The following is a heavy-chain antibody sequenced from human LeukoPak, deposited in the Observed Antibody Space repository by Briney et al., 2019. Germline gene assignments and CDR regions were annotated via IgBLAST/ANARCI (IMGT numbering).Heavy chain of an antibody. D-gene: IGHD2-21*02. J-gene: IGHJ4*02. Sequence: PSETLSLTCTVSTGSISDYYWSWIRQPPGKGLEWLGYIYYSGSTNYNPSLESRVTISVDTSKNQFSLRLASVTAADTAIYYRAGALTALTYFDYWGQGTLVTVSS. CDR2: IYYSGST. CDR1: TGSISDYY. V-gene: IGHV4-59*03. CDR3: AGALTALTYFDY.